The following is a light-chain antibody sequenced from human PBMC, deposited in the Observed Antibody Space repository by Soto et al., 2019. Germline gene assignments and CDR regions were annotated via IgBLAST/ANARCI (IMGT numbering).Light chain of an antibody. CDR1: QTIGTY. Sequence: IEVTQSPSSLAASLGDRVTITCRASQTIGTYVNWYRQKSGAAPELLIYDASTLQSGVPSRFRGGASGTDFTLTISSLEPEDFAVYYCQQYGSSPPITFGQGTRLEIK. J-gene: IGKJ5*01. CDR2: DAS. V-gene: IGKV1-39*01. CDR3: QQYGSSPPIT.